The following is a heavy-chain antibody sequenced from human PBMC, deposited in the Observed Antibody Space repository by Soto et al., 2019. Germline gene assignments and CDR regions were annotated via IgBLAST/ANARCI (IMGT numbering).Heavy chain of an antibody. J-gene: IGHJ6*02. D-gene: IGHD2-2*01. CDR3: ARACSSTSCNYYYYGMDV. CDR2: INAGNGNT. Sequence: GASVKVSCKASGYNFISYAMHWGRQAPGQRREWMGWINAGNGNTKYSQKFQGRVTITRDTSASTAYMELSSLRSEDTAAYYCARACSSTSCNYYYYGMDVWGQGTTVTVSS. V-gene: IGHV1-3*01. CDR1: GYNFISYA.